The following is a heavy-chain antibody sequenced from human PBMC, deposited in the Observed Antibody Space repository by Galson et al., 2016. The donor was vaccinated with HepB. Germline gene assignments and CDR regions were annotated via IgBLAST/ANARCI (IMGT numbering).Heavy chain of an antibody. CDR2: ISYDGSNK. V-gene: IGHV3-30*03. Sequence: SLRLSCAVSEFTFSTYGMHWVRQAPGKGLEWVAVISYDGSNKYYADSVKGRFTISRDNSKNTLYLQMNSLRAEDTAVYYCARETTSRKRRNGMDVWGQGTTVTVSS. D-gene: IGHD1-1*01. J-gene: IGHJ6*02. CDR1: EFTFSTYG. CDR3: ARETTSRKRRNGMDV.